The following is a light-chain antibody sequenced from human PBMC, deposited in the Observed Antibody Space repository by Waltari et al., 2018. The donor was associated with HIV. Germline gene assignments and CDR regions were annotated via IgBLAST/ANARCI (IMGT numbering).Light chain of an antibody. CDR2: SDY. Sequence: QSLLTQPPSASGAPGQKVPITCSGSSSTIGTNSVYLYQHFPGSAPPLLIYSDYKRPPRVADRFSASKSGTSASLAIRGLLFDDEAVYYCSTWDDSLIGRVFGGGTRLTVL. CDR3: STWDDSLIGRV. V-gene: IGLV1-44*01. J-gene: IGLJ3*02. CDR1: SSTIGTNS.